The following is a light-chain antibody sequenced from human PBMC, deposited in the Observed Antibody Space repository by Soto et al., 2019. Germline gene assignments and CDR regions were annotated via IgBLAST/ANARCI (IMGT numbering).Light chain of an antibody. Sequence: DIQMTQSPSSLPASVGDRVTITCRASQSISSYLNWYQQKPGKAPKLLIYAASSLQSGVPSRFSGSGSGTDCTLTISSLQPEDVATYYCQQSYSTPITLGQGTRLEIK. CDR2: AAS. CDR3: QQSYSTPIT. V-gene: IGKV1-39*01. J-gene: IGKJ5*01. CDR1: QSISSY.